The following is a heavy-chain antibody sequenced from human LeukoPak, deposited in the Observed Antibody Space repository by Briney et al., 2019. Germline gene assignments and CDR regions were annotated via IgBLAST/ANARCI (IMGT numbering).Heavy chain of an antibody. CDR2: IYYSGGNT. D-gene: IGHD2-2*01. Sequence: PWGSLRLSCAASEFMFSKFAMSWVRQAPGKGLEWVSTIYYSGGNTYSADSVKGRFTISRDNAKNTLYLQMNSLRAEDTAVYYCAKDQGQAVVPRRFDNWGQGTLVTVSS. CDR1: EFMFSKFA. V-gene: IGHV3-23*01. CDR3: AKDQGQAVVPRRFDN. J-gene: IGHJ4*02.